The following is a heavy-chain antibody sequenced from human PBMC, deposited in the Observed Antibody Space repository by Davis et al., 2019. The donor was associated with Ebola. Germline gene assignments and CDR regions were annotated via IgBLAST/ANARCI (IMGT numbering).Heavy chain of an antibody. Sequence: GESPNTPRHGPGYSFTSYWIGWVPQMPGKGLEWMGIIYPGDSDTRYSPSFQGQVTISADKSISTAYLQWSSLKASDTAMYYCAGTTYYYYGMDVWGQGTTVTVSS. CDR1: GYSFTSYW. J-gene: IGHJ6*02. D-gene: IGHD1-14*01. CDR2: IYPGDSDT. CDR3: AGTTYYYYGMDV. V-gene: IGHV5-51*01.